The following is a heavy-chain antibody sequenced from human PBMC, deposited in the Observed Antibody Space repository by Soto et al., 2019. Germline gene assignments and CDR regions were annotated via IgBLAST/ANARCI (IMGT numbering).Heavy chain of an antibody. CDR2: IIPIFGTA. J-gene: IGHJ6*02. Sequence: QVQLVQSGAEVKKPGSSVKVSCKASGGTFSSYAISWVRQAPGQGLEWMGGIIPIFGTANYAQKFQGRVTITADESTSTAYMELSRLRSEDTAVYYCARDKWELLRLSVSYGMDVWGQGTTVTVSS. D-gene: IGHD1-26*01. V-gene: IGHV1-69*01. CDR3: ARDKWELLRLSVSYGMDV. CDR1: GGTFSSYA.